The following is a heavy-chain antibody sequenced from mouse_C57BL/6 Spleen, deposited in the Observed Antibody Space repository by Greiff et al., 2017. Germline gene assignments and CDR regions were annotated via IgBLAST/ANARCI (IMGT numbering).Heavy chain of an antibody. CDR1: GYTFTSYW. V-gene: IGHV1-69*01. Sequence: VQLQQPGAELVMPGASVKLSCKASGYTFTSYWMHWVKQRPGQGLEWIGEIDPSDSHTKYNQKFKGKSKLTLYKSSCTAYMQLSSLTSVDSAVYCCARCDYDVGIDYWGQGTALTVSS. D-gene: IGHD2-4*01. CDR2: IDPSDSHT. J-gene: IGHJ2*01. CDR3: ARCDYDVGIDY.